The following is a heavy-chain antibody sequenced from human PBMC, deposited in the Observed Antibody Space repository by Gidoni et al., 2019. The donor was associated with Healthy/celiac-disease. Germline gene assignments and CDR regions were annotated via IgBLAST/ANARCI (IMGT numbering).Heavy chain of an antibody. CDR2: ISSSSSYI. J-gene: IGHJ3*02. CDR1: GFTFSSYG. Sequence: EVQLVESGGGLVKPGGSLSLSCAASGFTFSSYGMNWVRQAPGQGLEWVSSISSSSSYIYYADSVKGRFTIARDNAKNSLYLQMNSRRAEDTAVYYCARWDDSSGYPHAFDIWGQGTMVTVSS. V-gene: IGHV3-21*01. CDR3: ARWDDSSGYPHAFDI. D-gene: IGHD3-22*01.